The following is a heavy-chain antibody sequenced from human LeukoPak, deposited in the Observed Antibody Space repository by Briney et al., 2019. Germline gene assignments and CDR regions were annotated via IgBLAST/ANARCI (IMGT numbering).Heavy chain of an antibody. CDR1: GYTFTSYA. J-gene: IGHJ3*02. D-gene: IGHD4-17*01. CDR2: INTNTGNP. CDR3: ARDHGDYVGSDDAFDI. Sequence: ASVKVSCKASGYTFTSYAMNWVRQAPGQGLEWMGWINTNTGNPTYAQGFTGRFVFSLDTSVSTAYLQISSLKAEDTPVYYCARDHGDYVGSDDAFDIWGQGTMVTVSS. V-gene: IGHV7-4-1*02.